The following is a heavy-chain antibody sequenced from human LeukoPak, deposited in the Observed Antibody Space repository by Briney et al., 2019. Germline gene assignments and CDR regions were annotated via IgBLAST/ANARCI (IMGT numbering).Heavy chain of an antibody. Sequence: PGGSLRLSCAASGFTFSSYWMHWVRQAPGKGLVWVSRINSDGSSTSYADSVKGRFTISRDNAKNTLYLQMNSLRAEDTAVYYCAKALFIVVVTAHDYWGQGTLVTVSS. CDR1: GFTFSSYW. V-gene: IGHV3-74*01. CDR3: AKALFIVVVTAHDY. CDR2: INSDGSST. J-gene: IGHJ4*02. D-gene: IGHD2-21*02.